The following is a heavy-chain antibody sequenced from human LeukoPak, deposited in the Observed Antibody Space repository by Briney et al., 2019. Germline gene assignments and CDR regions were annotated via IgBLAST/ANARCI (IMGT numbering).Heavy chain of an antibody. V-gene: IGHV4-59*01. CDR2: IYYSGST. Sequence: PSETLSLTCTASGGSISGYSRSWIRQPPGKGLEWIGYIYYSGSTKYNPSLKSRVTMAVDTSRNQFSLNLSSVTAADTAVYYCARGGLENGYHSNDGFDIWGQGTMVTVSS. CDR1: GGSISGYS. CDR3: ARGGLENGYHSNDGFDI. J-gene: IGHJ3*02. D-gene: IGHD3-22*01.